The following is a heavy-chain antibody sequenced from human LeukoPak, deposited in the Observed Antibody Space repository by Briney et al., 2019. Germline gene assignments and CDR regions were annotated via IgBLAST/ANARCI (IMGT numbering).Heavy chain of an antibody. CDR3: ARTPGFYCGGDCYYDP. Sequence: GESLKISCKGSGYSFTSYWIGWVRQMPGKGLEWMGIIYPGDSDTRYSPSFQGHVTISADKSISTAYLQWSSLKASDTAMYYCARTPGFYCGGDCYYDPWGQGTLVTVSS. V-gene: IGHV5-51*01. CDR1: GYSFTSYW. J-gene: IGHJ5*02. D-gene: IGHD2-21*01. CDR2: IYPGDSDT.